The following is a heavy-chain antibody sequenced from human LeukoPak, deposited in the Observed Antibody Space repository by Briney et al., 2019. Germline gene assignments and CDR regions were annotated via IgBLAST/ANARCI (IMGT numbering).Heavy chain of an antibody. CDR3: AREDGYCSGGNCYPYFDS. D-gene: IGHD2-15*01. Sequence: GGSLRLSCAASGFAFRHFCMSWVRQAPGKGLEWVAYIKKTGSETYYVDSVKGRFTITRDNTRNSLFLQMYSLRAEDTAVYFCAREDGYCSGGNCYPYFDSWGQGTLVTVSS. CDR1: GFAFRHFC. CDR2: IKKTGSET. J-gene: IGHJ4*02. V-gene: IGHV3-7*01.